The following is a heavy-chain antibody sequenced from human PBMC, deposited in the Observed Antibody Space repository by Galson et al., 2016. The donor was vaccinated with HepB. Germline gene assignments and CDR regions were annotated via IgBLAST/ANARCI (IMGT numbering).Heavy chain of an antibody. CDR1: GGPISRHH. CDR2: IYYRGST. V-gene: IGHV4-59*11. Sequence: SETLSLTCTISGGPISRHHWNWLRQPPGKGLEWIGYIYYRGSTNYNPSLKSRVTISLDASKNQFSLKLTSVTAADTAVYYCARAEEGTSYDLEYFQHWGQGTLVTVSS. D-gene: IGHD3-3*01. J-gene: IGHJ1*01. CDR3: ARAEEGTSYDLEYFQH.